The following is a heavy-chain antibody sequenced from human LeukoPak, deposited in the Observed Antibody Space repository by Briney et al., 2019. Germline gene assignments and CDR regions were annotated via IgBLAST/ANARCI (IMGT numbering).Heavy chain of an antibody. CDR1: GGSFSGYY. CDR2: INHSGST. Sequence: SETLSLTCAVYGGSFSGYYWSWIRQPPGKGLEWIGEINHSGSTNYNPSLKSRVTISVDTSKNQFSLKLSSVTAADTAVYYCAREGGYYDFWSGHSRTDAFDIWGQGTMVTVSS. D-gene: IGHD3-3*01. V-gene: IGHV4-34*01. CDR3: AREGGYYDFWSGHSRTDAFDI. J-gene: IGHJ3*02.